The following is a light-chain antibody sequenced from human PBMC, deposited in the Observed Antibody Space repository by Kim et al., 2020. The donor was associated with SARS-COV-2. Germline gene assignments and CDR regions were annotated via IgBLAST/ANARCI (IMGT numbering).Light chain of an antibody. Sequence: SYELTQPPSVSVSPGQTANITCSGNRLGDKYTAWYHQKPGQSPVLVIYQDTKRPSGIPDRFSGSTSGNTATLTITGPQTLDEADYYCQAWDITKDWVFG. CDR3: QAWDITKDWV. CDR2: QDT. V-gene: IGLV3-1*01. J-gene: IGLJ3*02. CDR1: RLGDKY.